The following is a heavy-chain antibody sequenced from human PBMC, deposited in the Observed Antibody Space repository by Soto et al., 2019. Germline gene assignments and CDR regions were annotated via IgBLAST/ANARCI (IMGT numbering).Heavy chain of an antibody. CDR1: GFTFNNAW. CDR3: DTDGGGST. D-gene: IGHD6-25*01. J-gene: IGHJ3*01. Sequence: EVQLVESGGGLVKPGGSLRLSCAASGFTFNNAWMTWVRQAPGKGLEWVGRIKSKADGGIIDYAATVRGSFTISRDDSQTTVYLQMNSLKTEDTAMYYCDTDGGGSTWCQATMVTVSS. CDR2: IKSKADGGII. V-gene: IGHV3-15*01.